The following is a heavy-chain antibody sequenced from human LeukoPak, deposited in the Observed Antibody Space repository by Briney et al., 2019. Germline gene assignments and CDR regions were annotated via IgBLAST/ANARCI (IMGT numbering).Heavy chain of an antibody. V-gene: IGHV1-2*06. CDR2: INPNSGGI. D-gene: IGHD1-26*01. J-gene: IGHJ4*02. Sequence: SVKVSCKASGYTFTGYYMYWVRQAPGQGLEWMGRINPNSGGINYAQNFQGRVTMTRDTSISTVYMELRRLRSDDTAVYYCARDAENSGSYYFDYWGQGTLVTVSS. CDR1: GYTFTGYY. CDR3: ARDAENSGSYYFDY.